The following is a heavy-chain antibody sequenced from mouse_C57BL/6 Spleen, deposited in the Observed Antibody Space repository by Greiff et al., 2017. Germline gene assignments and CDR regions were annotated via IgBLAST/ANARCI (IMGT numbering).Heavy chain of an antibody. J-gene: IGHJ2*01. D-gene: IGHD1-1*01. CDR3: ARDPTVGGLDY. V-gene: IGHV5-4*01. Sequence: EVQLVESGGGLVKPGGSLKLSCAASGFPFSSYAMSWVRQTPEKRLEWVATISDGGSYTYYPDTVKGRFTISRDNAKNNLYLQMSHLKSEDTAMYYCARDPTVGGLDYWGQGTTLTVAS. CDR2: ISDGGSYT. CDR1: GFPFSSYA.